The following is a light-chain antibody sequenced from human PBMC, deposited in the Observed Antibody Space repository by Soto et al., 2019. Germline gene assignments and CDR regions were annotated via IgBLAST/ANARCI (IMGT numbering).Light chain of an antibody. CDR1: QAINSY. V-gene: IGKV1-12*01. Sequence: DLQMTQSPSSVSASVGDRVTITCRASQAINSYLAWYQQKPGKAPNLLIYTTSSLQSGVPSRFSGSGSGTDFTLTISSLEPEDFATYYCQQGNRFPLTFGGGTKVEIK. CDR3: QQGNRFPLT. J-gene: IGKJ4*01. CDR2: TTS.